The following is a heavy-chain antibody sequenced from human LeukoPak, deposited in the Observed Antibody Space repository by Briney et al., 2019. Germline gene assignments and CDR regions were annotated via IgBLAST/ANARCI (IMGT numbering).Heavy chain of an antibody. Sequence: PGGSLRPSCVASGFTASSYWMSWVRQAPGKGLEWVANIKQDGSEKYYVDSVKGRFTISRDNAKNSLYLQMNSLRAEDTAVYYCARAPGYSSGCGDYWGQGTLVTVSS. J-gene: IGHJ4*02. CDR1: GFTASSYW. CDR2: IKQDGSEK. CDR3: ARAPGYSSGCGDY. V-gene: IGHV3-7*01. D-gene: IGHD6-19*01.